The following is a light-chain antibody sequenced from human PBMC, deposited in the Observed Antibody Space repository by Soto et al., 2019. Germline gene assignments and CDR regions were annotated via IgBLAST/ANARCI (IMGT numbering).Light chain of an antibody. V-gene: IGKV1-17*01. J-gene: IGKJ5*01. CDR2: AAS. Sequence: IQLTQSPSSLYASVGDSVTITCRAGQAIRTALGWYQQKPGKVPKLLIYAASILQSGVPSRFSGSGSGTDFTLTISSLQPEDFATYYCQQYNGYSYTFGQGTRLEIK. CDR3: QQYNGYSYT. CDR1: QAIRTA.